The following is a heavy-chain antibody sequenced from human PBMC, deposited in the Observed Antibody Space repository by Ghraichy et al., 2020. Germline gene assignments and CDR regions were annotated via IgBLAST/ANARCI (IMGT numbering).Heavy chain of an antibody. Sequence: ASVKVSCKASGYTFTGYYMHWVRQAPGQGLEWMGWINPNSGGTNYAQKFQGRVTMTRDTSISTAYMELSRLRSDDTAVYYCARDRGSSTFGMDVWGQGTTVTVSS. D-gene: IGHD2-2*01. CDR2: INPNSGGT. CDR3: ARDRGSSTFGMDV. CDR1: GYTFTGYY. V-gene: IGHV1-2*02. J-gene: IGHJ6*02.